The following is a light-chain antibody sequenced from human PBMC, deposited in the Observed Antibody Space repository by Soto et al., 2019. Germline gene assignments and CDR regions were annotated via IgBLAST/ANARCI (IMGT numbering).Light chain of an antibody. CDR1: SSDVGGYNY. Sequence: QSALTQPASVSGSPGQSITISCTGTSSDVGGYNYVSWYQQNPGKAPKLMIYNVSTRPSGVSNRFSGSKSGNTASLTISGLQAEGEADYYCRSYTSSNTVLFGGGTKVTVL. CDR3: RSYTSSNTVL. J-gene: IGLJ2*01. CDR2: NVS. V-gene: IGLV2-14*01.